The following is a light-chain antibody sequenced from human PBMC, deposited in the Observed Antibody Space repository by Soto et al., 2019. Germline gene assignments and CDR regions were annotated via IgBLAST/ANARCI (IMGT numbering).Light chain of an antibody. CDR3: QQYDTSPPMYA. CDR1: QSVSSTF. CDR2: AAS. Sequence: EIVLTQSPGTLSLSPGERATLSCRASQSVSSTFLAWFQQNPGQAPRLLIYAASSRATGIPDRFSGSGSGTDFTLTISRLEPEDFAVYYCQQYDTSPPMYAFGQGTKVDIK. V-gene: IGKV3-20*01. J-gene: IGKJ2*01.